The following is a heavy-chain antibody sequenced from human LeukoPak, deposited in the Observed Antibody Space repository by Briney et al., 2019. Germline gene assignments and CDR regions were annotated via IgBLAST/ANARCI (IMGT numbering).Heavy chain of an antibody. CDR2: INPSGGST. CDR3: AKSLVGATWLPPDY. D-gene: IGHD1-26*01. J-gene: IGHJ4*02. CDR1: GYTFTSYY. V-gene: IGHV1-46*01. Sequence: GASVKVSCKASGYTFTSYYIHWVRQAPGQGLEWMGIINPSGGSTSYAQKFQGRVTMTRDTSTGTVYMELSSLRSEDTAVYYCAKSLVGATWLPPDYWGQGTLVTVSS.